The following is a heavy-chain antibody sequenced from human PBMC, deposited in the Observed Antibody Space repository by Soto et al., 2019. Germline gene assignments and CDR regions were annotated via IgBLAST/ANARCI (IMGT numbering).Heavy chain of an antibody. Sequence: GGSLRLSCAASGFTFSTYSMKWVRQAPGKGLEWLSYISGGSTTIYYADSVKGRFTISRDNARNSLYLEMNSLSAEDTAVYYCARDQHTGSGTLYSGTATLLTVSS. CDR1: GFTFSTYS. J-gene: IGHJ4*02. CDR2: ISGGSTTI. D-gene: IGHD3-10*01. V-gene: IGHV3-48*01. CDR3: ARDQHTGSGTLY.